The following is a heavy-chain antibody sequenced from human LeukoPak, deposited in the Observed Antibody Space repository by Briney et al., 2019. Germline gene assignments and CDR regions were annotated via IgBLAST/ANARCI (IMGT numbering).Heavy chain of an antibody. D-gene: IGHD3-22*01. J-gene: IGHJ4*02. CDR3: ARDLSSDYYDSSGYHGVFDY. V-gene: IGHV3-21*01. CDR1: GFTFSSYS. CDR2: ISSSSSYI. Sequence: PGGSLRLSCAASGFTFSSYSMNWVRHAPGKGMEWLSSISSSSSYIYYADSVKGRFTISRDNAKNSLYLQMNSLRAEDTAVYYCARDLSSDYYDSSGYHGVFDYWGQGTLVTVSS.